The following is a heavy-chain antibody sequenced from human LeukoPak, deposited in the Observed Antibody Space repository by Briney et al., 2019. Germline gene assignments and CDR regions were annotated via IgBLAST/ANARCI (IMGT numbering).Heavy chain of an antibody. CDR2: ISSSGSTI. J-gene: IGHJ4*02. V-gene: IGHV3-48*04. CDR1: GFTFSRFS. CDR3: AREVSRDGYNYYFDY. D-gene: IGHD5-24*01. Sequence: GGSLRLSCAASGFTFSRFSMNWVRQAPGKGLEWVSSISSSGSTIYYADSVKGRFTISRDNAKNSLYLQMNSLRAEDTAVYYCAREVSRDGYNYYFDYWGQGTLVTVSS.